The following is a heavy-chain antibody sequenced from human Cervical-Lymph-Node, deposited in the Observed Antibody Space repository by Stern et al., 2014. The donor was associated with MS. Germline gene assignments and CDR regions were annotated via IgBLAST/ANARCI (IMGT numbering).Heavy chain of an antibody. CDR3: ARVHDTYGFGMDV. CDR2: VIPIFGTA. Sequence: VQLVQSGAEVKKPTSSVKVSCKASGYTFNTYAISWVRQAPGQGLAWMGGVIPIFGTANYAQNFQGRVTITADESTRTAYMELSSLRSEDTAVYYCARVHDTYGFGMDVWGQGTTVTVSS. CDR1: GYTFNTYA. J-gene: IGHJ6*02. D-gene: IGHD4-17*01. V-gene: IGHV1-69*12.